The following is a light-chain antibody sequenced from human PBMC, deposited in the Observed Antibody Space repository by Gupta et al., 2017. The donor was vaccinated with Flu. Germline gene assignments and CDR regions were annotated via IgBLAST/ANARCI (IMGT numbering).Light chain of an antibody. Sequence: QAVLTQPPSASGTPGQRITISCSGSSSNIGSNYLYWYQHLPGTAPILLIYSNDQRPSGIPDRFSGSKSGTSGSLAISGLRSEHEAHYFCAARDDNRDGSVFCGGIKL. CDR1: SSNIGSNY. CDR3: AARDDNRDGSV. V-gene: IGLV1-47*01. J-gene: IGLJ3*02. CDR2: SND.